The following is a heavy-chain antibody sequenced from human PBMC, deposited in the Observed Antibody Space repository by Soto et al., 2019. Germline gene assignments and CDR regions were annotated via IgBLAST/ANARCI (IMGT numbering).Heavy chain of an antibody. CDR1: GGIFSSNT. V-gene: IGHV1-69*06. Sequence: QVYLVQSGAEVKKPGSSVKISCKASGGIFSSNTINWVRQAAGQGLEWMGGIIPLFGTANYAEKFKSRVTITADKTPKTEYMELTSLRSEDTAVYYCASKADCGGDCYAFASWGQGTLVTVSS. CDR2: IIPLFGTA. D-gene: IGHD2-21*02. J-gene: IGHJ4*02. CDR3: ASKADCGGDCYAFAS.